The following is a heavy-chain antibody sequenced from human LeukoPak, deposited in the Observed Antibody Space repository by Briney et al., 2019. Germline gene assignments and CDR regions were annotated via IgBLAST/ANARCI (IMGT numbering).Heavy chain of an antibody. CDR1: GYSFTSYW. D-gene: IGHD3-22*01. CDR2: IYPDDSDT. CDR3: ARTPNYYDSSGFNY. J-gene: IGHJ4*02. V-gene: IGHV5-51*01. Sequence: GESLKISCKGSGYSFTSYWIGWVRQLPGKGLEWMGIIYPDDSDTRYSPSFQGQVTISTDKSISTAYLQWSSLKASDTAMYYCARTPNYYDSSGFNYWGQGTLVTVSS.